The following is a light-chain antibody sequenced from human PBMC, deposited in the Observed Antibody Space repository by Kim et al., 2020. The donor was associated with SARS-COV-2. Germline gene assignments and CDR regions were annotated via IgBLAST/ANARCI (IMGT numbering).Light chain of an antibody. CDR3: QVWDSSSDHRVV. CDR2: YDS. J-gene: IGLJ2*01. V-gene: IGLV3-21*04. CDR1: SIGSKS. Sequence: SYERLSHPQCQWPQERRPGFSCGGNSIGSKSVHWYQQKSGQAPVLVIYYDSDRPSGIPERFSGSNSGNTATLTISRVEAGDEADYYCQVWDSSSDHRVVFGGGTQLTVL.